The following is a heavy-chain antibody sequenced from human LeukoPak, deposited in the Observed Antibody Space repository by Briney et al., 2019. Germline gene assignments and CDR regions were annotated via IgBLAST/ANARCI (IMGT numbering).Heavy chain of an antibody. CDR2: IIPILGIA. Sequence: SVKVSCKASGDTFSSYAISWVRQAPGQGLEWMGRIIPILGIANYAQKFQGRVTITADKSTSTAYMELSSLRSEDTAVYYCARTLVSSGNWFDPWGQGTLVTVSS. CDR1: GDTFSSYA. J-gene: IGHJ5*02. CDR3: ARTLVSSGNWFDP. V-gene: IGHV1-69*04. D-gene: IGHD6-25*01.